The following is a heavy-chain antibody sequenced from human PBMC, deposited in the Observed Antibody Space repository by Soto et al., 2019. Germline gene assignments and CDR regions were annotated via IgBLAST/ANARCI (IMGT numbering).Heavy chain of an antibody. V-gene: IGHV1-69*13. CDR3: ARKKADFWSGYHDY. Sequence: ASVKVSCKASGGTFSSYAISWVRQAPGQGLEWMGGIIPIFGTANYAQKFQGRVTITADESTSTAYMELSSLRSEDTAVYYCARKKADFWSGYHDYWGQGTLVTVSS. CDR1: GGTFSSYA. CDR2: IIPIFGTA. J-gene: IGHJ4*02. D-gene: IGHD3-3*01.